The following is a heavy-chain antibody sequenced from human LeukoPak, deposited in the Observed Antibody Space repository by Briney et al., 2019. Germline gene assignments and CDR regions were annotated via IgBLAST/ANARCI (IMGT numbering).Heavy chain of an antibody. CDR3: ARALLSSTTKTRRNWFDP. CDR1: GYTFTGYY. D-gene: IGHD2-2*01. Sequence: ASVKVSCKASGYTFTGYYMHWVRQAPGQGLEWMGRINPNSGGTNYAQKFQGRVTMTRDTSISTAYMELSRLRSDDTAVYYCARALLSSTTKTRRNWFDPWGQGTLVTVSS. CDR2: INPNSGGT. V-gene: IGHV1-2*06. J-gene: IGHJ5*02.